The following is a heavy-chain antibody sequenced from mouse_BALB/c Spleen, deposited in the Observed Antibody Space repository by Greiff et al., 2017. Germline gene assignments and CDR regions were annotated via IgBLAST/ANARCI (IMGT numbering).Heavy chain of an antibody. V-gene: IGHV3-8*02. CDR2: ISYSGST. CDR1: GDSITSGY. J-gene: IGHJ4*01. CDR3: ARYYRYDVYAMDY. Sequence: VQLQQSGPSLVKPSQTLSLTCSVTGDSITSGYWNWIRKFPGNKLEYMGYISYSGSTYYNPSLKSRISITRDTSKNQYYLQLNSVTTEDTATYYCARYYRYDVYAMDYWGQGTSVTVSS. D-gene: IGHD2-14*01.